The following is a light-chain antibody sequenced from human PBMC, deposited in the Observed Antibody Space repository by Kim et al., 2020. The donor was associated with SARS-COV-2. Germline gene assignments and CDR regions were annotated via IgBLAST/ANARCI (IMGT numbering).Light chain of an antibody. CDR2: EDT. Sequence: PGQTARITCSGDALPKKYAYWFQQKPGQAPVVVIYEDTERPSGIPERFSGSTSGTTVTLTISGVQAEDEADYYCQSADSSDTFWVFGGGTQLTVL. CDR3: QSADSSDTFWV. CDR1: ALPKKY. V-gene: IGLV3-25*03. J-gene: IGLJ3*02.